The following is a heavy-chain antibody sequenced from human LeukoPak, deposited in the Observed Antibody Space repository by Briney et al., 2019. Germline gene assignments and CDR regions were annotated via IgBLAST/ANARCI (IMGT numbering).Heavy chain of an antibody. D-gene: IGHD5-12*01. Sequence: PGGSLRLSCAASGFTFSAHSMTWVRQAPGKGLEWVSGISASGDATFYADSVKGRFTISRDNSKNTVDLQMNSLRAEDTAVYYCTKRPGYGDSWGQGTLVTVSS. CDR3: TKRPGYGDS. CDR2: ISASGDAT. CDR1: GFTFSAHS. J-gene: IGHJ4*02. V-gene: IGHV3-23*01.